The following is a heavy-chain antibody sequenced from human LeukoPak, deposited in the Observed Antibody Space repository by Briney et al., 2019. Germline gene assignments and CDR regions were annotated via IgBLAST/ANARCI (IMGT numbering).Heavy chain of an antibody. D-gene: IGHD6-13*01. J-gene: IGHJ4*02. V-gene: IGHV4-34*01. CDR2: INHSGST. Sequence: PSETLSLTCAVYGGSFSGYYWSWIRQPPGKGLEWIGEINHSGSTNYNPSLKSRVTISVDTSKNQFSLKLSSVTAADTAVYYCVAAGILTPFDYWGQGTLVTVSS. CDR3: VAAGILTPFDY. CDR1: GGSFSGYY.